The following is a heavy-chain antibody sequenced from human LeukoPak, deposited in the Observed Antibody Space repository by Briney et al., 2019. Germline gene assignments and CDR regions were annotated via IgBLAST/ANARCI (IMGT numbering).Heavy chain of an antibody. D-gene: IGHD5-18*01. CDR1: GFTFSSYS. CDR3: ARDLVRYSYGYLP. CDR2: ISSSSSYI. J-gene: IGHJ5*02. Sequence: GGSLRLSCAASGFTFSSYSMNWVRQAPGKGLEWVSSISSSSSYIYYADSVKGRFTISRDNAKNSLYLQMNSLRAEDTAVYYCARDLVRYSYGYLPWGQGTLVTVSS. V-gene: IGHV3-21*01.